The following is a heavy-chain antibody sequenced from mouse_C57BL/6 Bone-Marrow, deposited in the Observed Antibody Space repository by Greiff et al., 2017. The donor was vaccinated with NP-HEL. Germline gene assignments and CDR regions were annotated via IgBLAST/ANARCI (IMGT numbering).Heavy chain of an antibody. D-gene: IGHD2-3*01. J-gene: IGHJ2*01. V-gene: IGHV14-4*01. Sequence: VQLKQSGAELVRPGASVKLSCTASGFNIKDDYMHWVKQRPEQGLEWIGWIDPENGDTEYASKFQGKATITADTSSNTAYLQLSSLTSEDTAVYYCTTGIYDGYYPYYFDYWGQGTTLTVSS. CDR3: TTGIYDGYYPYYFDY. CDR1: GFNIKDDY. CDR2: IDPENGDT.